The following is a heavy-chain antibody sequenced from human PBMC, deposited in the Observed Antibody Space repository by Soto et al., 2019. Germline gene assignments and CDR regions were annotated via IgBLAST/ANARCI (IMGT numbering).Heavy chain of an antibody. V-gene: IGHV4-61*01. CDR2: IYYSGST. D-gene: IGHD3-22*01. Sequence: PSETLSLTCTVSGGSVSSGSYYWSWIRQPPGKELEWIGYIYYSGSTNYNPSLKSRVTISVDTSKNQFSLKLSSVTAADTAVYYCARELRGCSGYPPGGFDTFGQGALVTVSS. J-gene: IGHJ5*02. CDR3: ARELRGCSGYPPGGFDT. CDR1: GGSVSSGSYY.